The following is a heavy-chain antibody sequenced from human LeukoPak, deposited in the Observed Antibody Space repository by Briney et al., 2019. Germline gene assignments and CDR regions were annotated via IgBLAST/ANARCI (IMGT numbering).Heavy chain of an antibody. V-gene: IGHV4-34*01. D-gene: IGHD5-18*01. Sequence: PSETLSLTCTVSGGHFSGYFWTWIRQPPGKGLEWIGQTNHRGSATYNPSLDSRVTISVDTSKNQFSLKLSSVTAADTAVYYCATLGYSYGTDYWGQGTLVTVSS. CDR1: GGHFSGYF. J-gene: IGHJ4*02. CDR2: TNHRGSA. CDR3: ATLGYSYGTDY.